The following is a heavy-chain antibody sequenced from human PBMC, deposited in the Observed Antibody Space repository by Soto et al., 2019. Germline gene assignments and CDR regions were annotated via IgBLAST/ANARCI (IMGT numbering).Heavy chain of an antibody. D-gene: IGHD3-10*01. Sequence: PSETLSLICTVSGGSISSSIYYWGWIRQPPGKGLEWIGSIYYSGSTYYNPSLKSRVTISVDSSKNQFSLKLSSVTAADTAVYYCARHYGYGSGSYYYYYGMDVWGQLTTVPVSS. V-gene: IGHV4-39*01. J-gene: IGHJ6*02. CDR2: IYYSGST. CDR3: ARHYGYGSGSYYYYYGMDV. CDR1: GGSISSSIYY.